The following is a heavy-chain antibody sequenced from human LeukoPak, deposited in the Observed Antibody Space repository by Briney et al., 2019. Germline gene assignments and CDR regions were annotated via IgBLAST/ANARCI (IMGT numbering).Heavy chain of an antibody. Sequence: GGSLRLSCAASGFTFDDYAMHWVRQAPGKGLEWVSGISWNSGSIGYADSVKGRFTISRDNAKNSLYLQMNSLRAEDTALYYCQKDLAGIAAAGSASWGQGTRLPVPS. V-gene: IGHV3-9*01. D-gene: IGHD6-13*01. CDR1: GFTFDDYA. CDR2: ISWNSGSI. CDR3: QKDLAGIAAAGSAS. J-gene: IGHJ5*02.